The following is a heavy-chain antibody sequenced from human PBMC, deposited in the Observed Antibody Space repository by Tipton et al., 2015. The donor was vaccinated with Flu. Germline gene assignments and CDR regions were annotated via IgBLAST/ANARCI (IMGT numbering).Heavy chain of an antibody. CDR1: SGSIRSTNYF. J-gene: IGHJ4*02. V-gene: IGHV4-39*01. CDR2: IYPSGTT. Sequence: TLSLTCTVSSGSIRSTNYFCAWIRQPPGKRLELIGSIYPSGTTYFNPSLKSRLTISVDTSKGQFSLMLRSVTAADTAVYYCARLSYYDVDLKNFYFDHWGQGALVTVSS. CDR3: ARLSYYDVDLKNFYFDH. D-gene: IGHD3-10*02.